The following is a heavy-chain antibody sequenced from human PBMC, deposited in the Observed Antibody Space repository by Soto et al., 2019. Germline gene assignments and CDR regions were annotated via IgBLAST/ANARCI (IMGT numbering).Heavy chain of an antibody. Sequence: PGGSLRLSCAASGFTFSSYAMRWVRQAPGKGLEWVSAISDNGGATNYKDSVKGRFTISRDNSKNTLFLKMNSLRVDDTAVYYCAKKSEKYLYFDYWGQGTMVTVSS. CDR3: AKKSEKYLYFDY. V-gene: IGHV3-23*01. J-gene: IGHJ4*02. CDR2: ISDNGGAT. D-gene: IGHD3-3*01. CDR1: GFTFSSYA.